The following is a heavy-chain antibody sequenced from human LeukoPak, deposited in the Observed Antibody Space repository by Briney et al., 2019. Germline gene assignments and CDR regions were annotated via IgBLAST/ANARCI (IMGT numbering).Heavy chain of an antibody. V-gene: IGHV3-48*01. CDR3: ARSIVVVPAAIRIHDWFDP. Sequence: GGSLRLSCAASGFTVSSNYMSWVRQAPGKGLEWVSYISSSSSTIYYADSVKGRFTISRDNDKNSLYLQMNSLRAEDTAVYYCARSIVVVPAAIRIHDWFDPWGQGTLVTVSS. D-gene: IGHD2-2*01. CDR1: GFTVSSNY. J-gene: IGHJ5*02. CDR2: ISSSSSTI.